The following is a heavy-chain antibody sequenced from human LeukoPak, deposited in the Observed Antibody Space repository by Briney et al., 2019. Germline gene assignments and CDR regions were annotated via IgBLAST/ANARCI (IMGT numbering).Heavy chain of an antibody. Sequence: ASVKVSCKASGYTFTGHYMHWVRQAPGQGLEWMGWINPNSGGTNYAQKFQGRVTMTRDTSISTAYMELSRLRSDDTAVYYCARDPLPTTVVTPGFDYWGRGTLVTVSS. D-gene: IGHD4-23*01. CDR2: INPNSGGT. CDR1: GYTFTGHY. J-gene: IGHJ4*02. CDR3: ARDPLPTTVVTPGFDY. V-gene: IGHV1-2*02.